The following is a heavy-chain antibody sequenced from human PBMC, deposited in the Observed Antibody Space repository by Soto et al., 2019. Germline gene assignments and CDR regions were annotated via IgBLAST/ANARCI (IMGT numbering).Heavy chain of an antibody. CDR3: ASKPHSGSHFDS. D-gene: IGHD1-26*01. V-gene: IGHV1-69*01. CDR2: IIPLFGRG. J-gene: IGHJ4*02. CDR1: GGTFSS. Sequence: HVQVVQSGSEVKKPGSSVKVSCKASGGTFSSLNWVRQAPGQGLEWMGGIIPLFGRGDPAQKSQGSVTITADESTSTAYLEVTNLRSEDTAVYYCASKPHSGSHFDSWGEGTLVTVSS.